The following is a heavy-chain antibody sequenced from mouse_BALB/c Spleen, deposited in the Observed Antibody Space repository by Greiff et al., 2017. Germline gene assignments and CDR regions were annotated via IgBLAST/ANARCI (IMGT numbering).Heavy chain of an antibody. J-gene: IGHJ4*01. CDR3: ARSRVVAYYAMDY. Sequence: QVQLQQPGAELVKPGASVKMSCKASGYTFTSYNMHWVKQTPGQGLEWIGAIYPGNGDTSYNQKFKGKATLTADKSSSTAYMQLSSLTSEDSAVYYCARSRVVAYYAMDYWGQGTSVTVSS. CDR2: IYPGNGDT. V-gene: IGHV1-12*01. D-gene: IGHD1-1*01. CDR1: GYTFTSYN.